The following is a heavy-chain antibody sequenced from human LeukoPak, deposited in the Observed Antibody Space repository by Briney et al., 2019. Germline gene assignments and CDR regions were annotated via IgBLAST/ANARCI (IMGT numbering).Heavy chain of an antibody. D-gene: IGHD3-3*01. J-gene: IGHJ6*02. CDR2: IIPILGIA. Sequence: ASVKVSCKASGGTFSSYAISWVRQAPGQGLEWMGRIIPILGIANYAQKFQGRVTITADKSTSTAYMELSSLRSEDTAVYYCARDPIRFLEWLLYGMDVWGQGTTVTVSS. CDR1: GGTFSSYA. V-gene: IGHV1-69*04. CDR3: ARDPIRFLEWLLYGMDV.